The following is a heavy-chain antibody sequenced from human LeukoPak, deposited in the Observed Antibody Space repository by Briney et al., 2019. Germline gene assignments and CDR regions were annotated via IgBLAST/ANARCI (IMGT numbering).Heavy chain of an antibody. D-gene: IGHD6-13*01. J-gene: IGHJ4*02. V-gene: IGHV3-9*01. Sequence: GGSLRLSCAASGFTFDDYAMHWVRQAPGKGLEWVSGISWNSGSIGYADSVKGLFTISRDNAKNSLYLQMNSLRAEDTALYYCAKGTYSSSVYYFDYWGQGTLVTVSS. CDR2: ISWNSGSI. CDR3: AKGTYSSSVYYFDY. CDR1: GFTFDDYA.